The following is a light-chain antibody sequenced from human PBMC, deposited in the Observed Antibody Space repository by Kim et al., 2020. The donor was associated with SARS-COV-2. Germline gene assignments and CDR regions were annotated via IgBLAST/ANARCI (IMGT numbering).Light chain of an antibody. CDR3: SSYTSSSTSV. CDR2: DVS. CDR1: SSDVGGYNY. J-gene: IGLJ3*02. V-gene: IGLV2-14*04. Sequence: GESITISITGTSSDVGGYNYGCWYQQHPGKAPKLMIYDVSKRPSGVSNRFSGSKSGNTASLTISGLQAEDEADYYCSSYTSSSTSVFGGGTQLTVL.